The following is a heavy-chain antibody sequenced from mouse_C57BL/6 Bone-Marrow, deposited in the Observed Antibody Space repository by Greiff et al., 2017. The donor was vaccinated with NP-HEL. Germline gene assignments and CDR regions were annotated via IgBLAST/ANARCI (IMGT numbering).Heavy chain of an antibody. CDR2: ISSGSSTI. D-gene: IGHD1-1*01. CDR3: ARSYYGSSYVGY. CDR1: GFTFSDYG. J-gene: IGHJ2*01. V-gene: IGHV5-17*01. Sequence: EVKLVESGGGLVKPGGSLKLSCAASGFTFSDYGMHWVRQAPEKGLEWVAYISSGSSTIYYADTVKGRFTISRDNAKNTLFLQMTSLRSEDTAMYYCARSYYGSSYVGYWGQGTTLTVSS.